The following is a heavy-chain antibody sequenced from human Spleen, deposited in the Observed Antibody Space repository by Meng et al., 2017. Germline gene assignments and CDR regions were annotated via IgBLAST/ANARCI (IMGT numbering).Heavy chain of an antibody. Sequence: GGSLRLSCVVSGFTFSTYWMSWVRQAPGKGLEWVANIKQDGSDKYYVDSVKGRFTISRDNAKNSLYLQMDSLRAEDTAVYYCARNWGSVRLRWYFDLWGRGTLVTVSS. D-gene: IGHD3-16*01. CDR1: GFTFSTYW. J-gene: IGHJ2*01. V-gene: IGHV3-7*01. CDR2: IKQDGSDK. CDR3: ARNWGSVRLRWYFDL.